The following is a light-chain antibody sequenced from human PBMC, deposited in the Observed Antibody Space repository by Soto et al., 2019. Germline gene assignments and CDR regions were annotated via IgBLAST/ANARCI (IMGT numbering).Light chain of an antibody. CDR1: QSVSSSV. CDR3: QQYGRSPFT. J-gene: IGKJ3*01. CDR2: GAS. Sequence: EIVLTQSPATLSVSPGETATLSCRASQSVSSSVAWYQQKPGRAPRLLIYGASSRATGIPGRFNGSGSGTDFTLTISRLEPEDFAVYYCQQYGRSPFTFGPGTKVDIK. V-gene: IGKV3-20*01.